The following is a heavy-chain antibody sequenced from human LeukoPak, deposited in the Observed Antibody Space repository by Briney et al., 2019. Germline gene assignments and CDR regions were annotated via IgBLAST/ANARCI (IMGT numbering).Heavy chain of an antibody. Sequence: PSETLSLTCTVSGGSISRYYWSWIRQPPGKGLDWIGYIYCSGSTNYNPSLKSRVTISVDTSKNQFSLKLSSVTAADTAVYYCARAKWELPPSDAFDIWGQGTMVTVSS. D-gene: IGHD1-26*01. J-gene: IGHJ3*02. CDR2: IYCSGST. CDR1: GGSISRYY. V-gene: IGHV4-59*01. CDR3: ARAKWELPPSDAFDI.